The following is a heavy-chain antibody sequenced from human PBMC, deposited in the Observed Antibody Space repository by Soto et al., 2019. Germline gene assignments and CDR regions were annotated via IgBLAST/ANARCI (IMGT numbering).Heavy chain of an antibody. CDR1: GGTFSSYA. V-gene: IGHV1-69*13. D-gene: IGHD3-22*01. CDR3: ARDLNYYDSSGDWFDP. J-gene: IGHJ5*02. Sequence: ASVKVSCKASGGTFSSYAISWVRQAPGQGLEWMGGIIPIFGTANYAQKFQGRVTITADESTSTAYMELSSLRSEDTAVYYCARDLNYYDSSGDWFDPWGQGTLVTVSS. CDR2: IIPIFGTA.